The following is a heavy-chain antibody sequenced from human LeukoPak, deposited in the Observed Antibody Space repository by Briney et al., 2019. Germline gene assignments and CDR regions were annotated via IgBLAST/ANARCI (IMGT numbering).Heavy chain of an antibody. D-gene: IGHD3-22*01. Sequence: PGGSLRLSCAASGFTFSSYGMHWVRQAPGKGLEWVAVIWYDGSNKYYADSVKGRFTISRDNSKNTLYLQMNSLRAEDTAVYYCARDPYYYDSSGYYFDYRGQGTLVTVSS. CDR2: IWYDGSNK. J-gene: IGHJ4*02. CDR1: GFTFSSYG. CDR3: ARDPYYYDSSGYYFDY. V-gene: IGHV3-33*01.